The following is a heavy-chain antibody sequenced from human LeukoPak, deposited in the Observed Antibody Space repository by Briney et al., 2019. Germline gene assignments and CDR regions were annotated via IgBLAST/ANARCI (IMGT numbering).Heavy chain of an antibody. V-gene: IGHV3-53*01. CDR3: ARDGAGYCGGGSCSAYCGGDCSGAFDI. D-gene: IGHD2-21*02. Sequence: PGGSLRLSCAASGFTGSSNYMSWVRQAPGKGLEWVSVIYSGGSTYYADSVKGRFTISRDNSKNTLYLQMNSLRAEDTAVYYCARDGAGYCGGGSCSAYCGGDCSGAFDIWGQGTMVTVSS. CDR2: IYSGGST. J-gene: IGHJ3*02. CDR1: GFTGSSNY.